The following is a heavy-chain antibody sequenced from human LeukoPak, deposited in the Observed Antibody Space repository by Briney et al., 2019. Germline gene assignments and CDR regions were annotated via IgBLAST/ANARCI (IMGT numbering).Heavy chain of an antibody. CDR2: ISIAGDP. CDR3: AGQARPGAAEGAFDI. J-gene: IGHJ3*02. CDR1: GFTFSSYD. D-gene: IGHD2-2*01. Sequence: GGSLRLSCTASGFTFSSYDMRWVRQDKVKGLEWVSAISIAGDPYYLGSVMGRGTISRENDKNSFYLQMNGLRAEDTAVYYCAGQARPGAAEGAFDIWGQGTMVTVSS. V-gene: IGHV3-13*05.